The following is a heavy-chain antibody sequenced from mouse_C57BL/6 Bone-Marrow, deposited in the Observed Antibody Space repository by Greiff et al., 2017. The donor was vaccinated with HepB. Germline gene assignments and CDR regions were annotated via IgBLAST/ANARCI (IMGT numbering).Heavy chain of an antibody. J-gene: IGHJ1*03. CDR2: ISDGGSYT. CDR1: GFTFSSYA. D-gene: IGHD1-1*01. CDR3: ARSYYCSSYYWYFDG. V-gene: IGHV5-4*03. Sequence: EVMLVESGGGLVKPGGSLKLSCAASGFTFSSYAMSWVRKTPEKRLEWVATISDGGSYTYYPDNVKGRFTISRDNAKNNLYLQMSHLKSEDTAMYYCARSYYCSSYYWYFDGWGTGTTVTVSP.